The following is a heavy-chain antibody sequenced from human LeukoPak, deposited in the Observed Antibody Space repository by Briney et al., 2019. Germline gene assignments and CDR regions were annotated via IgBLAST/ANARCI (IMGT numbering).Heavy chain of an antibody. Sequence: GRSLRLSCTASGFTIGDYAMSWVRQAPGKGLEWVGFIRSKAYGGTTEYAASVKGRFTISRDDSKSIAYLQMNSLKTEDTAVYYCTSFYYYGSGSYYNVYGAFDIWGQGTMVTVSS. CDR2: IRSKAYGGTT. D-gene: IGHD3-10*01. J-gene: IGHJ3*02. CDR3: TSFYYYGSGSYYNVYGAFDI. V-gene: IGHV3-49*04. CDR1: GFTIGDYA.